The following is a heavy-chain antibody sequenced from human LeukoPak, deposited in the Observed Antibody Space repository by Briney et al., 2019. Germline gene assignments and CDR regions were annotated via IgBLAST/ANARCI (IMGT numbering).Heavy chain of an antibody. CDR2: ISSSGSTI. V-gene: IGHV3-11*01. D-gene: IGHD5-24*01. CDR1: GFTFSDYY. J-gene: IGHJ5*02. CDR3: ARVQTINWFDP. Sequence: GGSLRLSCAASGFTFSDYYMSWIRQAPGKGLEWVSYISSSGSTIYYADSVKGRFTISRDNAKNSLYLQMDSLRAEDTAVYYCARVQTINWFDPWGQGTLVTVSS.